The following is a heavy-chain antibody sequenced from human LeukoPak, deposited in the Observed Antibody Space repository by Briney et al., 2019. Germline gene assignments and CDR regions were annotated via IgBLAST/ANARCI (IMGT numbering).Heavy chain of an antibody. CDR3: ARDLYGPDY. CDR2: VTSDGSTT. D-gene: IGHD4-17*01. V-gene: IGHV3-74*01. CDR1: GFTFSSYG. Sequence: GGSLRLSCAASGFTFSSYGMHWVRHAPGKGLVWVSRVTSDGSTTSYADSVKGRFTISRDNAENTLYLQMNGLRVEDTAVYYCARDLYGPDYWGQGTLVTVSS. J-gene: IGHJ4*02.